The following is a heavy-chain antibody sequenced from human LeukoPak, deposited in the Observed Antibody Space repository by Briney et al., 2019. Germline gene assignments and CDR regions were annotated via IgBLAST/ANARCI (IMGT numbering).Heavy chain of an antibody. CDR3: ARDRGLLWFGELSHFDY. D-gene: IGHD3-10*01. V-gene: IGHV1-18*01. CDR1: SYTFTSYG. Sequence: ASVKVSCKASSYTFTSYGISWVRQAPGQGLEWMGWISAYNGNTNYAQKLQGRVTMTTDTSTSTAYMELRSLRSDDTAVYYCARDRGLLWFGELSHFDYWGQGTLVTVSS. CDR2: ISAYNGNT. J-gene: IGHJ4*02.